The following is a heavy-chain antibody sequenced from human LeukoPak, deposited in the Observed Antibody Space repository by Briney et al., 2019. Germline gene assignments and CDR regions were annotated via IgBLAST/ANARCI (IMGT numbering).Heavy chain of an antibody. V-gene: IGHV3-9*01. CDR1: GFTFDDYA. CDR3: ASSHEVVITN. D-gene: IGHD3-22*01. J-gene: IGHJ4*02. Sequence: GGSLRLSCAASGFTFDDYAMHWVRQAPGKGLEWVSGISWNSGSIGYADSVKGRFTISRDNAKNSLYLQMNSLRAEDTAVYYCASSHEVVITNWGQGTLVTVSS. CDR2: ISWNSGSI.